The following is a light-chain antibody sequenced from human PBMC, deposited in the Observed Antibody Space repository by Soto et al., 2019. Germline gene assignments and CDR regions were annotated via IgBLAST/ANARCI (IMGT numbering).Light chain of an antibody. CDR3: SSYAGSSNV. V-gene: IGLV2-8*01. CDR1: SSDVGGYNY. CDR2: EVN. Sequence: QSALTQPPSASGSRGRSVAISCTGTSSDVGGYNYVSWYQQHPGKAPKLMIYEVNKRPSGVPDRFSGSKSGNTASLTVSGLQAEDEADYYCSSYAGSSNVFGTGTKLTVL. J-gene: IGLJ1*01.